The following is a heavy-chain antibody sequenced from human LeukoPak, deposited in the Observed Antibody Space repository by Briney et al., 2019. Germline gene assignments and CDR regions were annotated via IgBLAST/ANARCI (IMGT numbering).Heavy chain of an antibody. CDR3: ARSAVAGKNWFDP. D-gene: IGHD6-19*01. V-gene: IGHV3-21*01. J-gene: IGHJ5*02. CDR1: GFTFSSYS. CDR2: ISSSSTYI. Sequence: GGSLRLSCAASGFTFSSYSMDWDRQATGKGLEWVSSISSSSTYIYYADSVRGRFTISRDNAKNSLYLQMNSLRAEDTAVYYCARSAVAGKNWFDPWGQGTLVTVSS.